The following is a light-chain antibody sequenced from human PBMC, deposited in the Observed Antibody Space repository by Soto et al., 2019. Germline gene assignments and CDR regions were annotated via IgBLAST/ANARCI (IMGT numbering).Light chain of an antibody. Sequence: QSALTQPASVSGSPGQSITLSCTGTSSDVGGYNFVSWYQQHPGTAPELMIYDVTNRPSGVSNRFSGSKSGNTASLTISGLQPEDEADYYCSSYTSSSTVVFGGGTKLTVL. CDR3: SSYTSSSTVV. V-gene: IGLV2-14*01. J-gene: IGLJ2*01. CDR2: DVT. CDR1: SSDVGGYNF.